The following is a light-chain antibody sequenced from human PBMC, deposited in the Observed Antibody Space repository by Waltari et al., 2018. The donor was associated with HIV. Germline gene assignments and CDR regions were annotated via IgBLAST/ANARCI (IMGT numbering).Light chain of an antibody. J-gene: IGLJ2*01. V-gene: IGLV2-14*01. CDR3: SSYTDSDSLL. CDR1: TSDLGIYDL. CDR2: GVN. Sequence: QSALTQPASVSGSPGQSITISCTGATSDLGIYDLVSWYQKYPDKAPRLIMYGVNTRPSGISNRYSGSKSGNTASLTISALQGDDEADYYCSSYTDSDSLLFGGGTKLTVL.